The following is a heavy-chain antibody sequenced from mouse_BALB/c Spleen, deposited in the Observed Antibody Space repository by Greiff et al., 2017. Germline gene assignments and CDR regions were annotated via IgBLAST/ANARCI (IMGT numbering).Heavy chain of an antibody. J-gene: IGHJ2*01. CDR2: INPSTGYT. D-gene: IGHD4-1*01. V-gene: IGHV1-7*01. CDR3: ARNWDGDFDD. CDR1: GYTFTSYW. Sequence: LVESGAELAKPGASVKMSCKASGYTFTSYWMHWVKQRPGQGLEWIGYINPSTGYTEYNQKFKDKATLTADKSSSTAYMQLSSLTSEDSAVYYCARNWDGDFDDWGQGTTLTVSS.